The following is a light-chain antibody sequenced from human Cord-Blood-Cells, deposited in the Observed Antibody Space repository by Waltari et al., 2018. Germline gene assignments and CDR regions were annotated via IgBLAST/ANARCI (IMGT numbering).Light chain of an antibody. CDR1: QSVSSN. V-gene: IGKV3D-15*01. Sequence: EIVMTQSPATLSVSPGERATLSCRASQSVSSNLAWYQQKPGQAPRLLIYGASTRATGIPARFSGSGSGTEFTLTISSLQSEDFVVYYCQQYNNWPPGFTFGPGTKVDIK. CDR3: QQYNNWPPGFT. J-gene: IGKJ3*01. CDR2: GAS.